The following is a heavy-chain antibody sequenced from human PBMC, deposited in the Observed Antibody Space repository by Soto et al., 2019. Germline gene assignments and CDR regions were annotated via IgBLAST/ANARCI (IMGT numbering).Heavy chain of an antibody. J-gene: IGHJ5*02. V-gene: IGHV1-3*01. D-gene: IGHD4-4*01. CDR1: GYTFTSYA. Sequence: QVQLVQSGAEVKKPGASVKVSCKASGYTFTSYAMHWVRQAPGQRLEWMGWINAGNGNTKYSQKFQGRVTITRDTSASTAYMELSSLRSEDTAVYYCARGAIITTKNWFDPWGQGTLVTVSS. CDR2: INAGNGNT. CDR3: ARGAIITTKNWFDP.